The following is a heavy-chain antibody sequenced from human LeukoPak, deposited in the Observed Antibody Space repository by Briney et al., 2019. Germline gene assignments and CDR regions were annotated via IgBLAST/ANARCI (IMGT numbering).Heavy chain of an antibody. D-gene: IGHD3-10*02. Sequence: GGSLRLSCAASGFTFSDFWMTWVRQAPGKGLEWVANIKQDGSDKYYVDSVKGRFTISRDNAKNSLYLQMNSLRAEDTAVYYCAELGITMIGGVWGKGTTVTISS. CDR1: GFTFSDFW. CDR3: AELGITMIGGV. J-gene: IGHJ6*04. CDR2: IKQDGSDK. V-gene: IGHV3-7*01.